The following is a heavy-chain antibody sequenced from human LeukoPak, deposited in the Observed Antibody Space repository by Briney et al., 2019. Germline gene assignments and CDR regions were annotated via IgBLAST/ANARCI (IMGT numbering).Heavy chain of an antibody. V-gene: IGHV3-48*01. CDR3: ARGSSGSYPFGAFDI. CDR2: ISSSSSTI. Sequence: GGSLRLSCAASGFTFSSYSMTWVRQAPGKGLEWVSYISSSSSTIYYADSVKGRFTISRDNAKNSLYLQMNSLRAEDTAVYYCARGSSGSYPFGAFDIWGQGTMVTVSS. J-gene: IGHJ3*02. D-gene: IGHD3-16*01. CDR1: GFTFSSYS.